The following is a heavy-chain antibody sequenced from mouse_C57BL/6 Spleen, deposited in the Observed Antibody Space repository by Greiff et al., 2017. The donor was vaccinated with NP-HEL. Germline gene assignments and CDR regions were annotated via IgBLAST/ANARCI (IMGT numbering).Heavy chain of an antibody. Sequence: EVKLLESGPGLVKPSQSLSFTCSVTGYSFTSGYYWNWIRQLPGNKLEWMGYIRNDGSNNYNPTFKNRISITRDTSENLFFLRLNSVNTEDTATYSCAKGYDSNYGFDYWGQGTTLTVSS. V-gene: IGHV3-6*01. D-gene: IGHD2-5*01. J-gene: IGHJ2*01. CDR1: GYSFTSGYY. CDR3: AKGYDSNYGFDY. CDR2: IRNDGSN.